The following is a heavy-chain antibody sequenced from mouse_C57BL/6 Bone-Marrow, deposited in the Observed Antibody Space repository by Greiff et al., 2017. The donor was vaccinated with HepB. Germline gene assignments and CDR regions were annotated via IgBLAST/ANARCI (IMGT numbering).Heavy chain of an antibody. CDR1: GYTFTSYW. V-gene: IGHV1-55*01. CDR2: IYPGSGST. Sequence: QVQLKQPGAELVKPGASVKMSCMASGYTFTSYWITWVKQRPGQGLEWIGDIYPGSGSTNYNEKFKSKATLTVDTSSSTAYMQLSSLTSEDSAVYYCAIGGYYYAMDYWGQGTSVTVSS. J-gene: IGHJ4*01. D-gene: IGHD3-3*01. CDR3: AIGGYYYAMDY.